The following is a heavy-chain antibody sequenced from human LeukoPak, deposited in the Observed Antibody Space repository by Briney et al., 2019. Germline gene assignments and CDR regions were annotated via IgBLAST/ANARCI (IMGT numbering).Heavy chain of an antibody. CDR1: GYTFTGYY. V-gene: IGHV1-2*02. CDR2: INPNSGGT. D-gene: IGHD3-3*01. J-gene: IGHJ6*02. CDR3: ATIFGVVPPRYYYYGMDV. Sequence: ASVKVSRKASGYTFTGYYMHWVRQAPGQGLEWMGWINPNSGGTNYAQKFQGRVTMTRDTSISTAYMELSRLRSDDTAVYYCATIFGVVPPRYYYYGMDVWGQGTTVTVSS.